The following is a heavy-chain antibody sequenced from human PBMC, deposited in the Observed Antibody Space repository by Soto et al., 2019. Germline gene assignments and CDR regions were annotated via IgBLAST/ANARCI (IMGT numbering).Heavy chain of an antibody. V-gene: IGHV4-59*11. D-gene: IGHD3-16*01. J-gene: IGHJ4*02. CDR1: GVSITSHY. CDR2: IHYRGSP. CDR3: TVGGAGHPFDY. Sequence: SETLSLTCTISGVSITSHYWTWIRQPPGKGLEWIGNIHYRGSPNYSPSLKGRVIISVDTSENQSSLKLSSVTTADTAVQYCTVGGAGHPFDYWGQGALVTVSS.